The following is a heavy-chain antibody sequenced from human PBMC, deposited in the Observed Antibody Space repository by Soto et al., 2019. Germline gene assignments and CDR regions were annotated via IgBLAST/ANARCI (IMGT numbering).Heavy chain of an antibody. J-gene: IGHJ3*02. CDR2: VYDNGST. D-gene: IGHD4-17*01. Sequence: SETLSLTCTLSGGSISTYYWSWIRQPPGRRLEWIGYVYDNGSTHYNPSLESRLTILIDTSKNQFSLKLNSVTAADTAIYYCARDTTVTDAFDIWGQGTMVTVSS. CDR3: ARDTTVTDAFDI. V-gene: IGHV4-59*01. CDR1: GGSISTYY.